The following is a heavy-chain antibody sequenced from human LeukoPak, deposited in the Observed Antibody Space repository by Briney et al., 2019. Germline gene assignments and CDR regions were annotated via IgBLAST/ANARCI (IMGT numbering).Heavy chain of an antibody. V-gene: IGHV3-30*02. CDR2: IRYDGTNK. CDR3: ASYYYDSGSYIPFDY. Sequence: GGSLRLSCAASGFTFSSYGMHWVRQAPGKGLEWVPFIRYDGTNKYYADSVKGRFTISRDNSKNTLYLQMNSLRAEDTAVYYCASYYYDSGSYIPFDYWGQGTLVTVSS. CDR1: GFTFSSYG. D-gene: IGHD3-10*01. J-gene: IGHJ4*02.